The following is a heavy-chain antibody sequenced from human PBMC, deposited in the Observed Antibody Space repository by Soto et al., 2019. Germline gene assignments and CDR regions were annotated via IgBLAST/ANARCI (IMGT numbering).Heavy chain of an antibody. CDR2: IYYSGST. Sequence: SETLSLTCTVSGGSISSGDYYWSWIRQPPGKGLEWIGYIYYSGSTYYNPSLKSRVTISVDTSKNQFSLKLSSVTAADTAVYYCASSGGVVVVAAIDEEGFDAFDIWGQGTMVTVSS. CDR3: ASSGGVVVVAAIDEEGFDAFDI. V-gene: IGHV4-30-4*01. D-gene: IGHD2-15*01. CDR1: GGSISSGDYY. J-gene: IGHJ3*02.